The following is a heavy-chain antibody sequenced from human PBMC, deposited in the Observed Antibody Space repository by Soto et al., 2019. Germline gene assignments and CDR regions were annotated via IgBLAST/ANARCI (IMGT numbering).Heavy chain of an antibody. J-gene: IGHJ6*02. CDR2: ISWNSGSI. V-gene: IGHV3-9*01. D-gene: IGHD3-3*01. CDR3: AKSRGYYSPYYYGMDV. CDR1: GFTFDDYA. Sequence: RRLSCAASGFTFDDYAMHWVRQAPGKGLEWVSGISWNSGSIGYADSVKGRFTISRDNAKNSLYLQMNSLRAEDTALYYCAKSRGYYSPYYYGMDVWGQGTTVTVSS.